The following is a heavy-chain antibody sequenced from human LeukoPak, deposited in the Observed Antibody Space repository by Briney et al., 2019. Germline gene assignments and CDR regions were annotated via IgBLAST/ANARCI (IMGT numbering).Heavy chain of an antibody. CDR1: GYTITSGGFS. CDR3: ARSRQASGLFNS. J-gene: IGHJ5*01. CDR2: IYDRGPA. D-gene: IGHD3-10*01. Sequence: SETLSLTCTVSGYTITSGGFSWNWIRQPPGKGLEWIGCIYDRGPAYYNPSLKSRFTISVDRPKNQFFLNVTSLTAADTAVYYCARSRQASGLFNSWGQGTLVVVSS. V-gene: IGHV4-30-2*01.